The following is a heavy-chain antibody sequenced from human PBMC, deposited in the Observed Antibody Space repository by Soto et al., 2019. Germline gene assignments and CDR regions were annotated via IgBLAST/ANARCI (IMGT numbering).Heavy chain of an antibody. D-gene: IGHD5-12*01. CDR3: TSNNIVTPDYGLHV. J-gene: IGHJ6*02. CDR2: IKRKTEGGTT. Sequence: GSLRLSCAASEFIFNNAWMNWVRQAPGKGLEWVGHIKRKTEGGTTDYAAPVKGRFTISRDDSKNMVYLQMNSLRTEDTAVYYCTSNNIVTPDYGLHVWGQGTPATVSS. V-gene: IGHV3-15*01. CDR1: EFIFNNAW.